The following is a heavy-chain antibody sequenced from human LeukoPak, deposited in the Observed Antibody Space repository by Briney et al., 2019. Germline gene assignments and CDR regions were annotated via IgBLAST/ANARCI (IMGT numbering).Heavy chain of an antibody. CDR1: LDSTTSTF. J-gene: IGHJ4*02. CDR2: IHRSGSP. CDR3: AREILGGFNPGAY. Sequence: SETLSLTCTVSLDSTTSTFWSWVRQPPGKGLEWIGEIHRSGSPNYNPSLQSRVTISIDRSRNQLVLELSSATAADTAVYYCAREILGGFNPGAYWGQGILVTVSS. V-gene: IGHV4-4*02. D-gene: IGHD1-14*01.